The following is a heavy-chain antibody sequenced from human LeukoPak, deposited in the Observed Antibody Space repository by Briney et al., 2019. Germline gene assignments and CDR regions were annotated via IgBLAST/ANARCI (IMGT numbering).Heavy chain of an antibody. J-gene: IGHJ4*02. Sequence: GGSLRLSCAASGFTFSNYAMSWVRQAPGKGLEWASGIIGGGGITYYADSVKGRFTISRDNSKNTLFLQMNHLRAEDTAVYYCAKDIVVVPDAFDYWAWEPWSPSPQ. CDR1: GFTFSNYA. CDR3: AKDIVVVPDAFDY. V-gene: IGHV3-23*01. D-gene: IGHD2-2*01. CDR2: IIGGGGIT.